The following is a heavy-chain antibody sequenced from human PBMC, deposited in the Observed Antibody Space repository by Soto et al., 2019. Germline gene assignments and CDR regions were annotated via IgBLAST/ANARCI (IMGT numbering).Heavy chain of an antibody. J-gene: IGHJ4*02. CDR3: ASLPSDC. CDR2: INPSGGST. V-gene: IGHV1-46*01. Sequence: QVQLVQSGAEVKKPGASVTCSCKASGSNFTSYYMHWVRQAPGQGLEWMGIINPSGGSTSYGQKFQGRVPVTRDTAPNSGFIELSSLRPGDTGDYYWASLPSDCGGQGTLVTVSS. CDR1: GSNFTSYY.